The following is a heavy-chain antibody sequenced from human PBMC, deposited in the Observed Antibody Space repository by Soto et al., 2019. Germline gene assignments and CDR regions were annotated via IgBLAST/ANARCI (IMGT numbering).Heavy chain of an antibody. D-gene: IGHD3-16*01. J-gene: IGHJ5*02. Sequence: ASVKVSCKASGYSFTNKDVSWVRQSTGQGLEWMGWVNPGSGDTGYAQKFQGRVTMTRDISIATAYMELSSLRSDDTAIYYCARMETFGSLNWFDPWGQGTLVTVSS. CDR1: GYSFTNKD. CDR3: ARMETFGSLNWFDP. V-gene: IGHV1-8*01. CDR2: VNPGSGDT.